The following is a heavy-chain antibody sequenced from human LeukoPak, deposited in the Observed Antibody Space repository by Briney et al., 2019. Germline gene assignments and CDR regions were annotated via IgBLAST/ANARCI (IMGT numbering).Heavy chain of an antibody. D-gene: IGHD3-10*01. CDR1: GFTFSSYG. V-gene: IGHV3-30*18. J-gene: IGHJ5*02. CDR2: ISYDGSNK. CDR3: AKDGAMVRGAYYP. Sequence: GGSLRLSCAASGFTFSSYGMHWVRQAPGKGLEWVAVISYDGSNKHYADSVKGRFTISRDNSKNTLYLQMNSLRAEDTAVYYCAKDGAMVRGAYYPWGQGTLVTVSS.